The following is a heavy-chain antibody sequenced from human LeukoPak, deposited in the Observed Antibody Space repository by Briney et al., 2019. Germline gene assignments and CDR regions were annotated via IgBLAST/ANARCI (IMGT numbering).Heavy chain of an antibody. V-gene: IGHV1-3*01. D-gene: IGHD3-10*01. J-gene: IGHJ3*02. Sequence: GASVKVSCKASGYTFTSYAMHWVRQAPGQRLEWMGWINAGNGNTKYSQKFQGRVTITRDTSASTAYMELSSLRSEDTAVYYCARKRGSIWGGGRDAFDIWGQGTMDTVSS. CDR1: GYTFTSYA. CDR2: INAGNGNT. CDR3: ARKRGSIWGGGRDAFDI.